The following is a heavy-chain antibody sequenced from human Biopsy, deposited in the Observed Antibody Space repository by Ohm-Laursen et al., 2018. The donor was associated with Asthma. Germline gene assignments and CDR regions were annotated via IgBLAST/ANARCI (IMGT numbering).Heavy chain of an antibody. D-gene: IGHD1-26*01. CDR1: GFTFSNYG. CDR2: ISFDGSNK. CDR3: AKDVFPGWELRRGPDY. V-gene: IGHV3-30*18. Sequence: LSLTCAASGFTFSNYGVHWVRQAPGKGLDWVAVISFDGSNKNYTDSVKGRFTISRDNSRNTLHLQMNSLRAEDTAVYYCAKDVFPGWELRRGPDYWGQGTLVTVSS. J-gene: IGHJ4*02.